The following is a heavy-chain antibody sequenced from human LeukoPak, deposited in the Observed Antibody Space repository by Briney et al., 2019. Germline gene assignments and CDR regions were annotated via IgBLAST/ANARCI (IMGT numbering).Heavy chain of an antibody. CDR1: GFTFSSYA. D-gene: IGHD2-2*01. CDR3: AKRYCSSTSCFGGYFDY. J-gene: IGHJ4*02. V-gene: IGHV3-23*01. CDR2: ISGSGGST. Sequence: GGSLRLSCAASGFTFSSYALSWVRQAPGKGLEWVSAISGSGGSTYYADSVKGRFTISRDNSKNTLYLQMNSLRAEDTAVYYCAKRYCSSTSCFGGYFDYWGQGTLVTVSS.